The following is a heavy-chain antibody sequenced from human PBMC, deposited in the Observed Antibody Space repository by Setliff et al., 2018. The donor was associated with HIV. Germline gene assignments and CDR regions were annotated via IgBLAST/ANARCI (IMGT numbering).Heavy chain of an antibody. D-gene: IGHD3-10*01. J-gene: IGHJ4*02. CDR1: GGSFSGYY. CDR3: ARGGSGSYYKGANFDY. V-gene: IGHV4-34*01. Sequence: PSETLSLTCAVYGGSFSGYYWSWIRQPPGKGLEWIGEINHSGSTNYNPSLKSRVTISVDTSKNQFSLKLSSVTAADTAVYYCARGGSGSYYKGANFDYWGQGTLVTVPQ. CDR2: INHSGST.